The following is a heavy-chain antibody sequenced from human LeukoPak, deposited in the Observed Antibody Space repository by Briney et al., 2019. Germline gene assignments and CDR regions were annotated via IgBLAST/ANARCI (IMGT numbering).Heavy chain of an antibody. V-gene: IGHV4-34*01. D-gene: IGHD5-18*01. CDR2: INHSGST. J-gene: IGHJ4*02. Sequence: SETLSLTCAVYGGSFSGYYWSWIRQPPGKGLEWIGEINHSGSTNYNPSLKSRVTISVDTSKNQFSLKLSSVTAADTAVYYCARHVREQLWLSNDYWGQGTLVTVSS. CDR1: GGSFSGYY. CDR3: ARHVREQLWLSNDY.